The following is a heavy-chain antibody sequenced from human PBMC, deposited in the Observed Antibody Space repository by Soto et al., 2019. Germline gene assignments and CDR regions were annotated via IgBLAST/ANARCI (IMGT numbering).Heavy chain of an antibody. D-gene: IGHD2-2*01. J-gene: IGHJ4*02. CDR2: INHSGST. CDR3: ARGPGQGYCTITSCYFFDY. V-gene: IGHV4-34*01. CDR1: GGSFSGYY. Sequence: KTSETLSLTCAVYGGSFSGYYWSWIRQPPGKGLEWIGEINHSGSTNYNPSLKSRVTISVDTSNNQFSLRLSSVTAADTAVYFCARGPGQGYCTITSCYFFDYWGQGTLVTVSS.